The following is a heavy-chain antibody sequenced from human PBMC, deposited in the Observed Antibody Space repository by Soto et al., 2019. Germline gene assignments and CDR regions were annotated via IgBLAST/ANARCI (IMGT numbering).Heavy chain of an antibody. CDR3: ARDRGYDAHDYYYNAMDV. CDR1: GFTFRSYT. Sequence: LRLSFVASGFTFRSYTMSWVRQAPGEGLEWGSAIGGISPYTSYAYSVKGRFTISRDNAKNSLYLQMNSLRAENTAVYYCARDRGYDAHDYYYNAMDVWGQGTMVTVSS. V-gene: IGHV3-21*01. D-gene: IGHD2-15*01. J-gene: IGHJ6*02. CDR2: IGGISPYT.